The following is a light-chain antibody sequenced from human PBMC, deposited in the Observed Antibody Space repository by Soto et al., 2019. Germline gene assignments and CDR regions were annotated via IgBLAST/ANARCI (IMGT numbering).Light chain of an antibody. CDR1: QSVSSH. CDR2: RPC. V-gene: IGKV3-11*01. Sequence: EIVMTQSPATLSVSPGERATLSCRASQSVSSHLAWYQQKPGQAPRHLAERPCTAATRIPARFSGSGSGTDFTLTISFVEADDLAVYCWQQRSMWITFGQGTRLANK. CDR3: QQRSMWIT. J-gene: IGKJ5*01.